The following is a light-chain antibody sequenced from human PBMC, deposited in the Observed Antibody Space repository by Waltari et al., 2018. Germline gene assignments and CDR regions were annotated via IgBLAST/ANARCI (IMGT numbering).Light chain of an antibody. CDR1: QSVSSSY. CDR2: GAS. J-gene: IGKJ4*01. CDR3: QQYGSSPALT. Sequence: EIVLTQSPGTLSLSPGERATLSCRASQSVSSSYLAWYQQKPGQAPRLLTYGASSRATGIPDRFSGSGSGTDFTLTISRLEPEDFAVYYCQQYGSSPALTFGGGTKVEIK. V-gene: IGKV3-20*01.